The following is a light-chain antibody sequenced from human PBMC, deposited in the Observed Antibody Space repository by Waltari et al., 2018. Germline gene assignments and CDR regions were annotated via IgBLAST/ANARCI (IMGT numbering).Light chain of an antibody. J-gene: IGLJ2*01. CDR1: SCYIGGSNY. CDR2: DVS. V-gene: IGLV2-14*03. Sequence: QSALTHPASVSGSPGQSITISCTGTSCYIGGSNYASWYQQHPSKSHKLMIYDVSKRPSGVSDRFSGSKPGNTASLTSSGLQAEDEADYYCSSYAPSSTVFGGGTKLTVL. CDR3: SSYAPSSTV.